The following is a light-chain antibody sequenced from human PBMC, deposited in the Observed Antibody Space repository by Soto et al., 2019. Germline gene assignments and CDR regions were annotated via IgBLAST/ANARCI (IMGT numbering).Light chain of an antibody. V-gene: IGLV1-40*01. CDR2: GNN. CDR3: QSYDSTLSGLYV. Sequence: QSVLTQPPSMSGAPGQRVTISCPGTSANIGAGYDVHWYQQLPGMAPKLLIYGNNKRPSGVPDRFSGSKSGTSASLAITGLQAEDEADYYCQSYDSTLSGLYVLGTGTKVTVL. CDR1: SANIGAGYD. J-gene: IGLJ1*01.